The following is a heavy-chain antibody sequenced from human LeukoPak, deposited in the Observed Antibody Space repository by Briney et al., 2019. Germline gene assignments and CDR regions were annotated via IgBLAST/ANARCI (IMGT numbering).Heavy chain of an antibody. D-gene: IGHD1-26*01. V-gene: IGHV3-23*01. CDR2: ISGSGGST. CDR1: GFTVSSNY. Sequence: GGSLRLSCAASGFTVSSNYMSWVRQAPGKGLEWVSAISGSGGSTYYADSVKGRFTISRDNSKNTLYLQMNSLRAEDTAVYYCAKLAVGATTGQVIDYWGQGTLVTVSS. CDR3: AKLAVGATTGQVIDY. J-gene: IGHJ4*02.